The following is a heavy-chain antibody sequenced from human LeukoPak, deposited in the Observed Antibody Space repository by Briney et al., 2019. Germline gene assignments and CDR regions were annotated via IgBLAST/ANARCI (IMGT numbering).Heavy chain of an antibody. CDR3: ARVRTMATITFDY. V-gene: IGHV4-61*02. Sequence: SETLSLTCTVSGGSISSGSYYWSWIRQPAGKGLEWIGRIYTSGSTNYNPSLKSRVTISVDTSKNQFSLKLSSVTAADTAVYYCARVRTMATITFDYWGQGTLVTVSS. CDR1: GGSISSGSYY. J-gene: IGHJ4*02. CDR2: IYTSGST. D-gene: IGHD5-24*01.